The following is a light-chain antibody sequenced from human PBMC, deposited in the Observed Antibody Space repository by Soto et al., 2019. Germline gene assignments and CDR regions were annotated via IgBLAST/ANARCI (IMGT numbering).Light chain of an antibody. CDR2: EVS. CDR1: SSDVGSHNL. CDR3: SSYGFSSTV. J-gene: IGLJ7*01. V-gene: IGLV2-23*02. Sequence: QSALTQPASVSGSPGQSITISCTGTSSDVGSHNLVSWYQQHPGQAPKLMIYEVSKRPLGVSARFSASKSGNTASLTISGLQADDEAAYYCSSYGFSSTVFGGGTHLTVL.